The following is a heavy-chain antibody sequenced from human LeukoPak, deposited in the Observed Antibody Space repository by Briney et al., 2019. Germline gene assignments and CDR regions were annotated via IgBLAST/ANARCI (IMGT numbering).Heavy chain of an antibody. D-gene: IGHD6-19*01. Sequence: GGSLRLSCAASGFTFDDYAMHWVRQAPGKGLEWVSLISWDGGSTYYADSVKGRFTISRDNSKNTLYLQMNSLRAEDTAVYYCAKGLGWPPPNWFDPWGQGTLVTVSS. CDR1: GFTFDDYA. V-gene: IGHV3-43D*04. J-gene: IGHJ5*02. CDR2: ISWDGGST. CDR3: AKGLGWPPPNWFDP.